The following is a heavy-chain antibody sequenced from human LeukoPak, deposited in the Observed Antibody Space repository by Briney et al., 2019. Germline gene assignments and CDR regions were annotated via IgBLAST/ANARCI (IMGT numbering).Heavy chain of an antibody. Sequence: PGGSLRLSCEVFGFTFSDHYMDGVRQAPGKGLEGVGRARNKPKGYTTVYAAFVKGRFTISRDDSKDSLYLQMNSLKTDDTAVYYCATVEGNYGHWGQGTLVTVSS. CDR3: ATVEGNYGH. V-gene: IGHV3-72*01. J-gene: IGHJ1*01. CDR2: ARNKPKGYTT. CDR1: GFTFSDHY. D-gene: IGHD1-7*01.